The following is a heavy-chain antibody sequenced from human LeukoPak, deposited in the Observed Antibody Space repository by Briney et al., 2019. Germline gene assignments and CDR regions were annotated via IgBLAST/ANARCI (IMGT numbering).Heavy chain of an antibody. V-gene: IGHV3-7*01. CDR3: AIWTSGNY. CDR2: LDPSGSQK. D-gene: IGHD1-1*01. J-gene: IGHJ4*02. CDR1: GFTFNRSW. Sequence: PGGSLRLSCAASGFTFNRSWMNWVRQAPGKGLEWAANLDPSGSQKRYVDSVKGRFIISKDNPGASLYLDMYSLRAEDTAIYYCAIWTSGNYWGQGTLVTVSS.